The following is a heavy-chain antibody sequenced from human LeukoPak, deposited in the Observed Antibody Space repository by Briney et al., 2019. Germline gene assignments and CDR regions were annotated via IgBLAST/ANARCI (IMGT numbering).Heavy chain of an antibody. D-gene: IGHD3-10*01. CDR3: ARAPYGSGSYFDP. CDR1: GGSISSYY. CDR2: IYYSGST. V-gene: IGHV4-59*01. J-gene: IGHJ5*02. Sequence: KPSETLSLTCTVSGGSISSYYWSWIRQPPGKGLEWIGYIYYSGSTNYNPSLKSRVTISVDTSKNQFSLKLSSVTAADTAVYYCARAPYGSGSYFDPWGQGTLVTASS.